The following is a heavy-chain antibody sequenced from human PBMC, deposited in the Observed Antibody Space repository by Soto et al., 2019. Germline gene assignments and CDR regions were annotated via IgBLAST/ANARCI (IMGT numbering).Heavy chain of an antibody. CDR3: DSSGYYDIDY. D-gene: IGHD3-22*01. CDR2: ITGDGSNK. Sequence: PGGSLRLSCAASGFTFSSYGMHWVRQAPGKGLEWVAVITGDGSNKYYADSVKGRFTISRDNSRNTLYLQMNNVRAEDTAVYYYDSSGYYDIDYWGQGTLVTVSS. CDR1: GFTFSSYG. J-gene: IGHJ4*02. V-gene: IGHV3-30*03.